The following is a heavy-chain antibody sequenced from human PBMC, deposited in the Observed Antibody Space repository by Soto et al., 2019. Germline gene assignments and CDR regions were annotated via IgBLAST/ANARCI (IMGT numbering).Heavy chain of an antibody. D-gene: IGHD1-26*01. Sequence: QVQLVQSGAEVKKPGSSVKVSCKASGGTFSSYAISWVRQAPGQGLEWMGGIIPIFGTANYAQKFQGRVTITADEATSTAYMELSSLRSEDTAVYYCARDWRKWERPYYYYYGMDVWGQGTTVTVSS. V-gene: IGHV1-69*01. CDR1: GGTFSSYA. CDR2: IIPIFGTA. CDR3: ARDWRKWERPYYYYYGMDV. J-gene: IGHJ6*02.